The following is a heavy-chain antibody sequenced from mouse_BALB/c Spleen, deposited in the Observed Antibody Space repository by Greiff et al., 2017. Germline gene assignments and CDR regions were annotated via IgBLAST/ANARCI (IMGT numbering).Heavy chain of an antibody. Sequence: DVMLVESGGGLVKPGGSLKLSCAASGFTFSSYAMSWVRQSPEKRLEWVAAISSGGSYTYYPDTVTGRFTISRDNAKNTLYLEMSSLRSEDTAMYYCARKYGYDLNYAMDYWGQGTSVTVSS. D-gene: IGHD2-2*01. V-gene: IGHV5-9-4*01. CDR1: GFTFSSYA. CDR2: ISSGGSYT. CDR3: ARKYGYDLNYAMDY. J-gene: IGHJ4*01.